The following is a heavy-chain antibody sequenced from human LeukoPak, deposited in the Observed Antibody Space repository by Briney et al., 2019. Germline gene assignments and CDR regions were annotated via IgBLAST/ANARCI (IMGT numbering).Heavy chain of an antibody. CDR1: GFTFSSYS. CDR2: ISSSSSYI. J-gene: IGHJ4*02. Sequence: PGGSLRLSCAASGFTFSSYSMNWVRQAPGKGLEWVSSISSSSSYIYYADSVKGRFTISRDNAKNSLYLQMNSLRAEDTAVYYCAKCFYDSSGYYYFDYWGQGTPVTVSS. D-gene: IGHD3-22*01. V-gene: IGHV3-21*01. CDR3: AKCFYDSSGYYYFDY.